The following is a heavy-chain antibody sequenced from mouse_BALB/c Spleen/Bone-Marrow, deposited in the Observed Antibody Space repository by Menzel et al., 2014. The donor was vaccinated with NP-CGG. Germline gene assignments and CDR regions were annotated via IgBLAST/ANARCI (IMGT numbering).Heavy chain of an antibody. CDR2: IFPGDSTT. D-gene: IGHD1-2*01. Sequence: LEESGVELVKPGASMKLSCKASGNTFTSYDINWVRQRPEQGLEWIGWIFPGDSTTKYNEKFKGKATLSTDKSSSTVHMQLSRLTSEDSAVYFCVRSRLRDWYFDVWGAGTTVTISS. J-gene: IGHJ1*01. V-gene: IGHV1S56*01. CDR1: GNTFTSYD. CDR3: VRSRLRDWYFDV.